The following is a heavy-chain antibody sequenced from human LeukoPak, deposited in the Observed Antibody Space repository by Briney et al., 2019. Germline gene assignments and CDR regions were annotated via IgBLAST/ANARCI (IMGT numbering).Heavy chain of an antibody. V-gene: IGHV4-4*07. Sequence: SETLSLTCTVSGGSISSYYWSWIRQPAGKGLEWIGRIYTSGSTNYNPSLKSRVTMSVDTSKNQFSLKLSSVTAADTAVYYCAREGIVVVPAAMAAFDIWGQGTMVTVSS. J-gene: IGHJ3*02. CDR3: AREGIVVVPAAMAAFDI. CDR2: IYTSGST. CDR1: GGSISSYY. D-gene: IGHD2-2*01.